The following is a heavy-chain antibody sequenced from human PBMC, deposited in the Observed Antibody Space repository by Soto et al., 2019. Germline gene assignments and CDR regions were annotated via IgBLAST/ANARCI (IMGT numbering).Heavy chain of an antibody. J-gene: IGHJ6*02. V-gene: IGHV3-48*03. Sequence: GGSLRLSCAASGFTFSIYEMNWVRQAPGKGLEWVSYISSSGSTIYYADSVKGRFTISRDNAKNSLYLQMNSLRAEDTAVYYCASHHKGGYYYYGMDVWAQGTTVTCSS. CDR2: ISSSGSTI. CDR1: GFTFSIYE. CDR3: ASHHKGGYYYYGMDV.